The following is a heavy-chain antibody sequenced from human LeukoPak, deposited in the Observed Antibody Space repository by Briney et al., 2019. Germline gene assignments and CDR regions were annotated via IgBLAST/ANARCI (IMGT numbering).Heavy chain of an antibody. CDR1: GYTFTSYD. D-gene: IGHD6-19*01. Sequence: ASVKASCKASGYTFTSYDINWVRQATGQGLEWMGWMNPNSGNTGYAQKFQGRVTMTRNTSISTAYMELSSLRSEDTAVYYCARDSSGWYHWFDPWGQGTLVTVSS. V-gene: IGHV1-8*01. CDR3: ARDSSGWYHWFDP. J-gene: IGHJ5*02. CDR2: MNPNSGNT.